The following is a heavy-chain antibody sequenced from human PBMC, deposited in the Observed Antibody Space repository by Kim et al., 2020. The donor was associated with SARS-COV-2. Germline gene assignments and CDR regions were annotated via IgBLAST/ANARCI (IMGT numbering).Heavy chain of an antibody. V-gene: IGHV4-39*01. CDR2: IYYSGST. CDR3: SRHGFDVVVTLANWFDP. Sequence: SETLSLTCTVSGGSISSSSYYWGWIRQPPGKGLEWIGSIYYSGSTYYNPSLKSRVTISVDTSKNQFSLKLSSVTAEDTAVYYCSRHGFDVVVTLANWFDPWGQGTLVTVSS. J-gene: IGHJ5*02. CDR1: GGSISSSSYY. D-gene: IGHD2-21*02.